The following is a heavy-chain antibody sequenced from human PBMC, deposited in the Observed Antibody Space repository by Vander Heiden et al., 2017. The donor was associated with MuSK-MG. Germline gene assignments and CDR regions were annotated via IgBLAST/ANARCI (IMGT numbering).Heavy chain of an antibody. CDR2: ISGSGEST. Sequence: EVLLLDSGGGLVQPGGSLRLSCAASGFTFTTYAMNCVRQAPGMGLVWVSGISGSGESTYYADSVEGRFTISRENSKNTLYLQMNSLTAEDTAIYYWAKGGDRSSWYHVSWFDAWGQGTLVTVSS. CDR3: AKGGDRSSWYHVSWFDA. D-gene: IGHD6-13*01. V-gene: IGHV3-23*01. J-gene: IGHJ5*02. CDR1: GFTFTTYA.